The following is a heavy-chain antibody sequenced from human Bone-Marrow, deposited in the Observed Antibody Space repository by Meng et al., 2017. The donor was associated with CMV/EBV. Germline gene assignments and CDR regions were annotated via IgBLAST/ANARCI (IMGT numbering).Heavy chain of an antibody. CDR1: GYTFTGYY. CDR3: ARGIRGLEWLLYDYGMDG. Sequence: ASVKVSCNASGYTFTGYYMHWVRQAPGQGLEWMGWINPNSGGTNYAQKFQGRVTMTRDTSISTAYMELSRLRSDDTAVYYCARGIRGLEWLLYDYGMDGWGQGTTVTVSS. CDR2: INPNSGGT. J-gene: IGHJ6*02. D-gene: IGHD3-3*01. V-gene: IGHV1-2*02.